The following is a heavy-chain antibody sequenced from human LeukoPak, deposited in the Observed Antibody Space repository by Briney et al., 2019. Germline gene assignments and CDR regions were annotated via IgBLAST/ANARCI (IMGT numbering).Heavy chain of an antibody. Sequence: SETLSLTCTVSGGSISSYYWSWIRQPPGKGLEWIGYIYYSGSTNYNPSLESRVTISVDTSKNQFSLKLSSVTAADTAVYYCARDRGYEHLNWFDPWGQGTLVTVSS. V-gene: IGHV4-59*01. CDR3: ARDRGYEHLNWFDP. J-gene: IGHJ5*02. CDR2: IYYSGST. CDR1: GGSISSYY. D-gene: IGHD5-12*01.